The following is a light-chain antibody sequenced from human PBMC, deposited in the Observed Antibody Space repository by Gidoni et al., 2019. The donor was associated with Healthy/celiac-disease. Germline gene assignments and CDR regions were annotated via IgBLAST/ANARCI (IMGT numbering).Light chain of an antibody. CDR1: QSVSSY. CDR3: QKRSNWLT. CDR2: DAS. J-gene: IGKJ4*01. Sequence: DIVLTQSPATLSLSPGERATLSCRASQSVSSYLAWYQQKPGQAPRLLIYDASNRATGIPARFSGSGSGTDFNLTISSLEPEDFAVYYCQKRSNWLTFGGGTKVEIK. V-gene: IGKV3-11*01.